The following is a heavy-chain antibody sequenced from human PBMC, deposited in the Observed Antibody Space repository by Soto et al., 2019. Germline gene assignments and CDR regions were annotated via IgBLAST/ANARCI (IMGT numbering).Heavy chain of an antibody. CDR1: GGTFGNSA. D-gene: IGHD3-3*01. CDR2: IVPMFGTA. V-gene: IGHV1-69*12. J-gene: IGHJ5*02. Sequence: QVQLVQSGAEVKKPGSSVNVSCKTSGGTFGNSAVTWVRQAPGQGLEWMGGIVPMFGTANYAQKFQGRVTITADESTSTAYMELSSLRSDDTAVYYCARDGDLRYDFWRDPLGGGWFHPWGQGTLVTVSS. CDR3: ARDGDLRYDFWRDPLGGGWFHP.